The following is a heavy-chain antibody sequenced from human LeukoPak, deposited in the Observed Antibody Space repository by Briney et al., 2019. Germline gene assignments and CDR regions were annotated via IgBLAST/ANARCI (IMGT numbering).Heavy chain of an antibody. CDR3: ARGDYYDSSGYNFDY. Sequence: SVKVSCKASGGTFSSYAISWVRQAPGQGLEWMGGIIPIFGTADYAQKFQGRVTITTDESTSTAYMELSSLRPEDTAVYYCARGDYYDSSGYNFDYWGQGTLVTVSS. V-gene: IGHV1-69*05. CDR2: IIPIFGTA. D-gene: IGHD3-22*01. CDR1: GGTFSSYA. J-gene: IGHJ4*02.